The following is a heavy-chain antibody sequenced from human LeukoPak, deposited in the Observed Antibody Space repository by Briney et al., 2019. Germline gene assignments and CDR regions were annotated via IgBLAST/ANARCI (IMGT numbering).Heavy chain of an antibody. CDR1: AGSFSGYY. CDR3: ARGHAVEMAILNWFDP. CDR2: INDSGST. Sequence: MPSETLSLTCSVYAGSFSGYYWSWIRQPPGKGLEWIGEINDSGSTNYNPSLKSRVTMSVDTSKNQFSLKLTSVTAADTAVYYCARGHAVEMAILNWFDPWGQGTLVTVSS. J-gene: IGHJ5*02. D-gene: IGHD5-24*01. V-gene: IGHV4-34*01.